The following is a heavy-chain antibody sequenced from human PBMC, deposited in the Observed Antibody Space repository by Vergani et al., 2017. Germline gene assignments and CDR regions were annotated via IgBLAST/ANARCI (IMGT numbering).Heavy chain of an antibody. J-gene: IGHJ5*02. CDR2: ISSSSSYT. Sequence: QVQLVESGGGLVKPGGSLRLSCAASGFTFSDYYMSWIRQAPGKGLEWVSYISSSSSYTNYADSVKGRFTISRDNAKNSLYLQMNSLRAEDTAVYYCARRAVAGPLYNWFDPWGQGTLVTVSS. CDR1: GFTFSDYY. CDR3: ARRAVAGPLYNWFDP. D-gene: IGHD6-19*01. V-gene: IGHV3-11*05.